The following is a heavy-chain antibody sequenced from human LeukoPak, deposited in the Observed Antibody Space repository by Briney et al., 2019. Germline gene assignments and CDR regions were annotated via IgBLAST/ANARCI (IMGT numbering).Heavy chain of an antibody. CDR3: AKDLSSWYNFDY. CDR2: ISWNSGSI. CDR1: GFTFDDYA. V-gene: IGHV3-9*01. D-gene: IGHD6-13*01. Sequence: SLRLSCAASGFTFDDYAMHWVRQAPGKGLEWVSGISWNSGSIGYADSVKGRFTISRDNAKNSLYLQMNSLRAEDTALYYCAKDLSSWYNFDYWGQGTLVTVSS. J-gene: IGHJ4*02.